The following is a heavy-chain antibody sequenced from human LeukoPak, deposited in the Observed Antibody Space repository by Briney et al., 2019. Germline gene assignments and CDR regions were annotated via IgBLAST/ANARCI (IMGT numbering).Heavy chain of an antibody. CDR3: ARDHYDYVWGSYRRYYFDY. J-gene: IGHJ4*02. CDR2: INSDGSST. Sequence: GGSLRLSCAASGFTFSTYWMHWVRQAPGKGLVWVSRINSDGSSTRYADSVKGRFTISRDNAKNTLYLQMNSLRAEDTAVYYCARDHYDYVWGSYRRYYFDYWGQGTLVTVSS. D-gene: IGHD3-16*02. CDR1: GFTFSTYW. V-gene: IGHV3-74*01.